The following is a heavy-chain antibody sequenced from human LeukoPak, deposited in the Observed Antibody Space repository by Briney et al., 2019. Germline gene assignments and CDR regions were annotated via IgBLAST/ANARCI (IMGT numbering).Heavy chain of an antibody. D-gene: IGHD3-3*01. CDR2: IRYDGSNK. Sequence: GSLRLSCAASGFTFSSYGMHWVRQAPGKGLEWVAFIRYDGSNKYYADSVKGRFTISRDNSKNTLYLQMNSLRAEDTAVYYCAAPRRSTIFGVVTLRDYYYMDVWGKGTTVTVPS. J-gene: IGHJ6*03. V-gene: IGHV3-30*02. CDR1: GFTFSSYG. CDR3: AAPRRSTIFGVVTLRDYYYMDV.